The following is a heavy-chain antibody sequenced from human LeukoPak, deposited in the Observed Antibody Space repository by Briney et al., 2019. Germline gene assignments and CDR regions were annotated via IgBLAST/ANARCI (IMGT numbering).Heavy chain of an antibody. Sequence: GGSLRLSCAASGFTSSNAWMSWDRQAPGKGLEWVGRIKSKTDGGTTDYAAPVKGRFTISRDDSKNTLYLQMNSLKTEDTAVYYCTTVPRGYPIAVAGDGSAFDIWGQGTMVTVSS. D-gene: IGHD6-19*01. V-gene: IGHV3-15*01. CDR3: TTVPRGYPIAVAGDGSAFDI. CDR2: IKSKTDGGTT. J-gene: IGHJ3*02. CDR1: GFTSSNAW.